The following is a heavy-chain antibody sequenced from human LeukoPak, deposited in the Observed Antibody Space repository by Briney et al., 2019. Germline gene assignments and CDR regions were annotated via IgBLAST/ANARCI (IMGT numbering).Heavy chain of an antibody. V-gene: IGHV3-21*04. CDR2: ISSSSSYI. Sequence: GGSLRLSCAASGFTFSSYSMNWVRQAPGKGLEWVSSISSSSSYIYYADSVKGRFTISRDNAKNSLYLQMNSLRAEDTAVYYCARGTRGYSYGSNYYYYGMDVWGQGTTVTVSS. J-gene: IGHJ6*02. CDR3: ARGTRGYSYGSNYYYYGMDV. CDR1: GFTFSSYS. D-gene: IGHD5-18*01.